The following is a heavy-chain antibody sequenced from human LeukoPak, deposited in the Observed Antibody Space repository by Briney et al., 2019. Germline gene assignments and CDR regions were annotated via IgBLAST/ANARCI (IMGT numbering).Heavy chain of an antibody. V-gene: IGHV3-33*06. CDR1: GFTFSSYG. Sequence: GRSLRLSCAASGFTFSSYGMHWVRQAPGKGLEWVAAIWYDGSNKYYADSVKGRFTISRDNSKNTLYLQMNSLRAEDTAVYYCAKGRDIVATMGFDYWGQGTLVTVSS. CDR3: AKGRDIVATMGFDY. D-gene: IGHD5-12*01. CDR2: IWYDGSNK. J-gene: IGHJ4*02.